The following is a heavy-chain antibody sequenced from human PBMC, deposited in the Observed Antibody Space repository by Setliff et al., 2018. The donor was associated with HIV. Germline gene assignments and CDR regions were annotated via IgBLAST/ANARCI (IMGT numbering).Heavy chain of an antibody. CDR2: IGPSGSST. V-gene: IGHV1-46*02. J-gene: IGHJ4*02. CDR1: AYTFNSYY. CDR3: ARDHIAARSVDY. D-gene: IGHD6-6*01. Sequence: ASVKVSCKTSAYTFNSYYMHWIRQAPGQGLEWMGLIGPSGSSTTYAQNFQGRVTMSRDTSTNTVHMELSSLRSEDTAVYYCARDHIAARSVDYWGQGTLVTVSS.